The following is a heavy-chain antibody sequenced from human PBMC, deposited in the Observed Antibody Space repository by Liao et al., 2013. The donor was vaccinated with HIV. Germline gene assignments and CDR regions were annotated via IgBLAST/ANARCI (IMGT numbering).Heavy chain of an antibody. V-gene: IGHV4-4*07. CDR3: AREEELGDLEWLLYS. Sequence: QVQLQESGPGLVKASETLSLTCTVSGGSISSYYWSWIRQPAGKGLEWIGRFSTSGSTNYNPSLKSRVIISGDTSKNALSLKLSSVTAADTALYYCAREEELGDLEWLLYSWGQGTLVTVSS. J-gene: IGHJ4*02. CDR2: FSTSGST. CDR1: GGSISSYY. D-gene: IGHD3-3*01.